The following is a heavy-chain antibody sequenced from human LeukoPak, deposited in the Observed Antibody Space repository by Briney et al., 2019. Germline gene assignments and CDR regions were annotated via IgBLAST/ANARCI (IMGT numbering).Heavy chain of an antibody. J-gene: IGHJ4*02. CDR2: IYSIGST. CDR1: GFTVSSKY. Sequence: GGSLRLSCAASGFTVSSKYMSWVRQAPGKGLEWVSVIYSIGSTFYADSVKGRFTISRDNSKNTLYLQMNSLRAEDTAVYYCVNSVMLRGIIRPYWGQGTLVTVSS. D-gene: IGHD3-10*01. CDR3: VNSVMLRGIIRPY. V-gene: IGHV3-66*01.